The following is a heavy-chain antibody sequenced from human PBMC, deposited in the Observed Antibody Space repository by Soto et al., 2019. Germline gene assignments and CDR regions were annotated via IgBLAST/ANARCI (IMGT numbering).Heavy chain of an antibody. CDR3: AKGGRQWLVTSDFNY. CDR1: GFTFSSYW. Sequence: GGSLRLSCAASGFTFSSYWMHWVRQAPGKGLEWVAVVSHDGRNTHYADSVKGRFTISRDSSKNTVSLEMTSLRAEDTAVYYCAKGGRQWLVTSDFNYWGQGALVIVSS. D-gene: IGHD6-19*01. V-gene: IGHV3-30*18. CDR2: VSHDGRNT. J-gene: IGHJ4*02.